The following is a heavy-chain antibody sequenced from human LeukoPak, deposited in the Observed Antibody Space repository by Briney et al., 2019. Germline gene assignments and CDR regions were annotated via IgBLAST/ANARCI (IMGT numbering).Heavy chain of an antibody. D-gene: IGHD1-26*01. J-gene: IGHJ3*02. V-gene: IGHV4-59*08. CDR2: IYYSGST. CDR1: GGSISSYY. CDR3: ARARGWTSPSDAFDI. Sequence: SETLSLTCTVSGGSISSYYWSWIRQPPGKGLEWIGYIYYSGSTNYNPSLKSRVTISVDTSKNQFSLKLSSVTAADTAVYHCARARGWTSPSDAFDIWGQGTMVTVSS.